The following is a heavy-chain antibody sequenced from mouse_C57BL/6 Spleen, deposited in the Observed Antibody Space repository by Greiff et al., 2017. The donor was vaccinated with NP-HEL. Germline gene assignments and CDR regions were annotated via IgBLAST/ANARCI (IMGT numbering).Heavy chain of an antibody. V-gene: IGHV5-6*01. J-gene: IGHJ4*01. CDR1: GFTFSSYG. CDR3: ARHVEDYDGYAMDY. Sequence: VQLKESGGDLVKPGGSLKLSCAASGFTFSSYGMSWVRQTPDKRLEWVATISSGGSYTYYPDSVKGRFTISRDNAKNTLYLQMSSLKSEDTAMYYCARHVEDYDGYAMDYWGQGTSVTVSS. CDR2: ISSGGSYT. D-gene: IGHD2-4*01.